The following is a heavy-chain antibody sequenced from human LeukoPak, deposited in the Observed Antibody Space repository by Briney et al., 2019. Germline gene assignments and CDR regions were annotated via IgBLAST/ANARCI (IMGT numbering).Heavy chain of an antibody. D-gene: IGHD3-10*02. CDR2: ISGSGGST. Sequence: GGSLRLSCAASGFTFSSYAMSWVRQAPGKGLEWVSAISGSGGSTYYADSVKGRFTISRDNSKNTLYLQMNSLRAEDTAVYYCAKGVSGSESYYDVLDFGYWGQGTLVTVSS. CDR3: AKGVSGSESYYDVLDFGY. V-gene: IGHV3-23*01. CDR1: GFTFSSYA. J-gene: IGHJ4*02.